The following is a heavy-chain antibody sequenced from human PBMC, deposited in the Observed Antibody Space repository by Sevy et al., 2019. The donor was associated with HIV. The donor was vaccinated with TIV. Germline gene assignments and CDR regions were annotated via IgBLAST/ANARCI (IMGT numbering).Heavy chain of an antibody. Sequence: ASVKVSCKASGYTFIGYYIHWVRQAPRQGLEYMGWINPNTGDTNSVQKFQGRVTMTRDTSINTAYMELSRLTSDDTAMYYCASCFLNNWFDPWGQGTLVTVSS. CDR3: ASCFLNNWFDP. D-gene: IGHD2-15*01. CDR2: INPNTGDT. J-gene: IGHJ5*02. V-gene: IGHV1-2*02. CDR1: GYTFIGYY.